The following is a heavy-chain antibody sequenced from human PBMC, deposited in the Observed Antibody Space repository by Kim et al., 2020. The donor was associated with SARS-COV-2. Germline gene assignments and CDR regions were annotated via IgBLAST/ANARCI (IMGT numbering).Heavy chain of an antibody. CDR2: IYYSGST. J-gene: IGHJ6*02. CDR1: GGSISSYY. CDR3: ARDTPHLFSYYGMDV. Sequence: SETLSLTCTVSGGSISSYYWSWIRQPPGKGLEWIGYIYYSGSTNYNPSLKSRVTISVDTSKNQFSLKLSSVTAADTAVYYCARDTPHLFSYYGMDVWGPGTTVTVSS. V-gene: IGHV4-59*13.